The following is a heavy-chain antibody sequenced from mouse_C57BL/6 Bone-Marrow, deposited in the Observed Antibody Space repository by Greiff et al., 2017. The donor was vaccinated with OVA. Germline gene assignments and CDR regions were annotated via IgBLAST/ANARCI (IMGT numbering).Heavy chain of an antibody. J-gene: IGHJ3*01. CDR2: IDPENGDT. Sequence: VHVKQSGAELVRPGASVKLSCTASGFNIKDDYMHWVKQRPEQGLEWIGWIDPENGDTEYASKFQGKATITADTSSNTAYLQLSSLTSENTAVYYCTTPTNYYGSPFAYWGQGTLVTVSA. CDR3: TTPTNYYGSPFAY. D-gene: IGHD1-1*01. V-gene: IGHV14-4*01. CDR1: GFNIKDDY.